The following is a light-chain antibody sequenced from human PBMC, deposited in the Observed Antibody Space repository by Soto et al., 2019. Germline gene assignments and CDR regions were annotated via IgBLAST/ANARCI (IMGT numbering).Light chain of an antibody. CDR3: CSYTSSKTLV. V-gene: IGLV2-14*03. CDR2: DVS. J-gene: IGLJ2*01. Sequence: QSALTQPASVSGSPGQSITISCTGTSSDVGGYNYVSWYQQHPGKAPNLVIYDVSNRPSGVSNRFSGSKSGNTASLTISGLQSEYEADYYCCSYTSSKTLVLGGGTKLNVL. CDR1: SSDVGGYNY.